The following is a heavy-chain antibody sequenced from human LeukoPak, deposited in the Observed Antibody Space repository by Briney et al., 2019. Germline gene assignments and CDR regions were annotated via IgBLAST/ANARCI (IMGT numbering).Heavy chain of an antibody. CDR3: ARFLDAYSSSSHVGY. D-gene: IGHD6-6*01. CDR2: IYYSGST. CDR1: GGSISSYY. Sequence: PSETLSLTCTVSGGSISSYYWSWIRQPPGKGLEWIGYIYYSGSTNYNPSLKSRVTISVDTSKNQFSLKLSSVTAADTAVYYCARFLDAYSSSSHVGYWGQGTLVTVSS. V-gene: IGHV4-59*01. J-gene: IGHJ4*02.